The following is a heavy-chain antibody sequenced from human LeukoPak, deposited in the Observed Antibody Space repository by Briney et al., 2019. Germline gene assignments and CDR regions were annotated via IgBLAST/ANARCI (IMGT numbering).Heavy chain of an antibody. J-gene: IGHJ4*02. Sequence: GGSLRLSCAASGFTFSSYGMHWVRQAPGKGLEWVAFIRYDGSNKYYADSVKGRFTISRDNSKNTLYLQMNSLRAEDAAVYYCAKDPGSSTGYYIDYWGQGTLVTVSS. CDR3: AKDPGSSTGYYIDY. V-gene: IGHV3-30*02. CDR2: IRYDGSNK. CDR1: GFTFSSYG. D-gene: IGHD3-9*01.